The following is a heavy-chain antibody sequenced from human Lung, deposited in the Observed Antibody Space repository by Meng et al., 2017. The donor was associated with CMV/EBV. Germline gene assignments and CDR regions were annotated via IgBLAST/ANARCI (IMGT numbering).Heavy chain of an antibody. Sequence: SXXVSXKASGGNLNSYGISWVRQAPGQGLEWMGEIIPIPGTTNYAQKFQGRVTITTDESTSTVYMELSSLTSEDTAVYYCAREVGGRLYYYYGMDVWGQGTXVTVSS. D-gene: IGHD1-26*01. CDR1: GGNLNSYG. CDR3: AREVGGRLYYYYGMDV. J-gene: IGHJ6*02. CDR2: IIPIPGTT. V-gene: IGHV1-69*05.